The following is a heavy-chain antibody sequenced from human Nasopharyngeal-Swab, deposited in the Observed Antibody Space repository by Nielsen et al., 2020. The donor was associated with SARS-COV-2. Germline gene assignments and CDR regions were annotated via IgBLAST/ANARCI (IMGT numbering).Heavy chain of an antibody. CDR3: ARRRGPAYYYYMDV. CDR1: GDSISRGDYY. Sequence: SETLSLTCSVSGDSISRGDYYWSWIRQPPVKGLEWIGYIYHTGSTSYNPSLRSRVIISSDASKNQFSLRLSSVTAADTAMYYCARRRGPAYYYYMDVWGKGTPVTVSS. CDR2: IYHTGST. V-gene: IGHV4-30-4*01. J-gene: IGHJ6*03.